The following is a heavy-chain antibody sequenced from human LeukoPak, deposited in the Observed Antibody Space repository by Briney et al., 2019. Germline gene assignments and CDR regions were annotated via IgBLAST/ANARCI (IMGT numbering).Heavy chain of an antibody. Sequence: SETLSLTCTVSGGSISSYYWSWIRQPPGKGLEWIGYIYYSGSTNYNPSLKSRVTISVDASQNQFSLKLSSVTAADTAEYYCARQGYSSGFYYFDYWGQGTLVTVSS. CDR1: GGSISSYY. D-gene: IGHD6-19*01. J-gene: IGHJ4*02. V-gene: IGHV4-59*01. CDR2: IYYSGST. CDR3: ARQGYSSGFYYFDY.